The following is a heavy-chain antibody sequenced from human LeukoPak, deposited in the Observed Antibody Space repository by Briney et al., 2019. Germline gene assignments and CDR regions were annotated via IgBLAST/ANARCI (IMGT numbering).Heavy chain of an antibody. V-gene: IGHV4-39*01. J-gene: IGHJ4*02. D-gene: IGHD6-6*01. CDR3: ARQTARPTVAFDY. Sequence: SETLSLTCTVSGGSISSSSYYWGWIRQPPGKGLEWIGSIYYSGSTYYNPSLKSRVTISVDTSKNQFSLKLSSVTAADTAVYYCARQTARPTVAFDYWGQGTLVTVSS. CDR2: IYYSGST. CDR1: GGSISSSSYY.